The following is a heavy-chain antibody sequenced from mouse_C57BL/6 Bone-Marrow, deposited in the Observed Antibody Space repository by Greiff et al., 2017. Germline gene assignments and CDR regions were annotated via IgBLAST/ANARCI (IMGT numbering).Heavy chain of an antibody. V-gene: IGHV1-69*01. J-gene: IGHJ2*01. CDR2: IDPSDSYT. CDR3: ARESGQLRPYYFDY. Sequence: QVQLQQPGAELVMPGASVKLSCKASGYTFTSYWMHWVKQRPGQGLEWIGEIDPSDSYTNYNQKFKGKSTLTVNKSSSTAYMQLSSLTSDDSAVYYCARESGQLRPYYFDYWGQGTTLTVSS. D-gene: IGHD3-2*02. CDR1: GYTFTSYW.